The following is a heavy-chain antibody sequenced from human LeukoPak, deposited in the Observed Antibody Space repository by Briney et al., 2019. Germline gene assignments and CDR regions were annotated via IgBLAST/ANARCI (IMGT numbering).Heavy chain of an antibody. CDR1: GFTFSDYW. CDR3: AREAKVGGALQY. CDR2: INTDGSFT. Sequence: GGSLRLSCAASGFTFSDYWLTWVGKAPGKGLVWVSRINTDGSFTRYADSVQGRFTISRDTAKNTLFLQMNSLRAEDTAVYYCAREAKVGGALQYWGQGILVTVSS. V-gene: IGHV3-74*01. J-gene: IGHJ4*02. D-gene: IGHD1-26*01.